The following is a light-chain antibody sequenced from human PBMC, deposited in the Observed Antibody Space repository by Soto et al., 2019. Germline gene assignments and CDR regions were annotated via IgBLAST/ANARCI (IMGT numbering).Light chain of an antibody. Sequence: DIQMTQSPSTLSASVGDRVTITCRASQSISSWLAWYQQKPGKAPKLLIFDASSLRSGVPSRFSGSGSGTEFTLTISSLQADDFATYYCQQYNTYSRTFGQGTKVDI. CDR1: QSISSW. J-gene: IGKJ1*01. V-gene: IGKV1-5*01. CDR2: DAS. CDR3: QQYNTYSRT.